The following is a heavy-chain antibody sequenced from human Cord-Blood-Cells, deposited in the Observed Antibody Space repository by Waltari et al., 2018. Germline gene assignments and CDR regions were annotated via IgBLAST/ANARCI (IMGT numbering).Heavy chain of an antibody. CDR2: MYYSGST. Sequence: QVQLQESGTGLVKPSETLSLTCTVSGGSISSYYRSWIRQPPGKGLEWIGYMYYSGSTNYNPALKSRVTISVDTSKSQFSLKLSSVTAADTAFYYCARGYSSSWYWFDPWGQGTLVTVSS. D-gene: IGHD6-13*01. CDR1: GGSISSYY. CDR3: ARGYSSSWYWFDP. V-gene: IGHV4-59*01. J-gene: IGHJ5*02.